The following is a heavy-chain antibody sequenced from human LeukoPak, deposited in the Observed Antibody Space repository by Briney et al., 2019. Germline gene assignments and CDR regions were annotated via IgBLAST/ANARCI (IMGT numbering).Heavy chain of an antibody. CDR2: INHSGST. CDR1: GGSFSGYY. V-gene: IGHV4-34*01. Sequence: SETLSLTCTVSGGSFSGYYWSWIRQPPGKGLEWIGEINHSGSTNYNPSLKSRVTISVDTSKNQFSLKLSSVTAADTAVYYCARGKSRYSSGWTLGYWGQGTLVTVSS. D-gene: IGHD6-19*01. J-gene: IGHJ4*02. CDR3: ARGKSRYSSGWTLGY.